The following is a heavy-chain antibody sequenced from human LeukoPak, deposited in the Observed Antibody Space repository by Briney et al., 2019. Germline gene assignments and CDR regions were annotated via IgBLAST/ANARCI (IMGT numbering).Heavy chain of an antibody. CDR3: ARVIGSYGDSAY. D-gene: IGHD1-26*01. V-gene: IGHV3-48*04. J-gene: IGHJ4*02. Sequence: GGSLRLSCAASGFTFSSYSMNWVRQAPGKGLEWVSYISSTSSAVYYADSVKGRFTISRDNAKNSLYLQMNSLRAEDTAVYYCARVIGSYGDSAYWGQGTLVTVSS. CDR2: ISSTSSAV. CDR1: GFTFSSYS.